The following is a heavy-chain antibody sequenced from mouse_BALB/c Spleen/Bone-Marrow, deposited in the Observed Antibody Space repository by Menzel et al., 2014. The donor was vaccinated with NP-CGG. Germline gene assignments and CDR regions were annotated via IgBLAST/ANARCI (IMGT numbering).Heavy chain of an antibody. J-gene: IGHJ2*01. V-gene: IGHV3-8*02. CDR3: ATYDGYCFDY. D-gene: IGHD2-3*01. Sequence: EVHLVESGPSLVRPSQTLSLACSVTGDSITSGYWNWIRKFPGNKLEYMGYISYGGNTYYNPSLKSRITITRDTSKNQYYLQLNSVTTEDTATYYCATYDGYCFDYWGQGTTLTVSS. CDR2: ISYGGNT. CDR1: GDSITSGY.